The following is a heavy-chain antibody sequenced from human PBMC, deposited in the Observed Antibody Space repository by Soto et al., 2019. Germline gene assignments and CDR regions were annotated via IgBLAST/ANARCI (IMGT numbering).Heavy chain of an antibody. CDR1: GFTVSSNY. CDR3: ARDGTTVTQKYTGGAFDI. CDR2: INWNGGST. V-gene: IGHV3-20*01. J-gene: IGHJ3*02. D-gene: IGHD4-17*01. Sequence: GGSLRLSCAASGFTVSSNYMSWVRQAPGKGLEWVSGINWNGGSTGYADSVKGRFTISRDNAKNSLYLQMNSLRAEDTALYHCARDGTTVTQKYTGGAFDIWGQGTMVTVSS.